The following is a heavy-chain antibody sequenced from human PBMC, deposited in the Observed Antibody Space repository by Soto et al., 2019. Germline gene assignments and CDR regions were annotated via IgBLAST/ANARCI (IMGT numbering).Heavy chain of an antibody. Sequence: QVQLVQSGAEVKKPGASVKVPCKASGYIFTSYYIHWVRQAPGQGLEWMGWINPFDGSRMFAQSFQGRVTMTRDTSTSTVYMEVSSLRSEDTAVYYCSRVDPGETSPFDHWGQGTLVTVSS. D-gene: IGHD3-10*01. CDR3: SRVDPGETSPFDH. V-gene: IGHV1-46*03. CDR2: INPFDGSR. J-gene: IGHJ4*02. CDR1: GYIFTSYY.